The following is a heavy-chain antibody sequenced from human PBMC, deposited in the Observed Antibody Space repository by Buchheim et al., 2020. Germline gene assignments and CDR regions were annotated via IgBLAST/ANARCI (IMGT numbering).Heavy chain of an antibody. V-gene: IGHV3-7*01. Sequence: EVQLVESGGGLVQPGGSLRLSCAASGFTFSGYWMSWVRQAPGKGLEWVANIKQDGSEKYYVDSVKGRFTISRDNAKNSLYLQMNSLRAEDTAVYYCARDRVGYPFDYWGQGTL. CDR1: GFTFSGYW. D-gene: IGHD1-1*01. CDR3: ARDRVGYPFDY. CDR2: IKQDGSEK. J-gene: IGHJ4*02.